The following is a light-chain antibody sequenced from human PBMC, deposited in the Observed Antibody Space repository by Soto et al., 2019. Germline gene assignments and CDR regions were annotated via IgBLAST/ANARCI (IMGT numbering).Light chain of an antibody. Sequence: QSVLTQPPSASGIPGQRVTISCSGSSSNIGSNYVYWYQQLPGTAPKLLIYRNNQRPSGVPDRFSGSKSGTSASLAISGLRSEDEADYYCAAWDDSLSALYVFGTGTKVTVL. CDR2: RNN. V-gene: IGLV1-47*01. CDR3: AAWDDSLSALYV. CDR1: SSNIGSNY. J-gene: IGLJ1*01.